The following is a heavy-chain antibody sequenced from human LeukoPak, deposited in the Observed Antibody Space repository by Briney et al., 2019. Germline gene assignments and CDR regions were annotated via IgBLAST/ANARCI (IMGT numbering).Heavy chain of an antibody. V-gene: IGHV1-69*01. CDR3: ARGSTLQGYYDSSGYPPYYFDY. CDR2: IIPMFGTP. D-gene: IGHD3-22*01. J-gene: IGHJ4*02. CDR1: GGTFSSYA. Sequence: SVKVSCTASGGTFSSYAISWVRQAPGQGLEWMGGIIPMFGTPNYAQKFQGRVTITEDESTSTAYMELSSLRSEDTALYYCARGSTLQGYYDSSGYPPYYFDYWGQGTLVTVSS.